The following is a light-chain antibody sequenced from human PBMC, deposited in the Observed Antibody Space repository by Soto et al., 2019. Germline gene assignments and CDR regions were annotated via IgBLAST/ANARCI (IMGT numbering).Light chain of an antibody. CDR2: AAS. CDR1: ESVTSR. V-gene: IGKV3-15*01. J-gene: IGKJ5*01. CDR3: QHYVERSPIT. Sequence: IVMTQCPANLSLSPGDRAALACGGSESVTSRLAWYQQKPGQPPRLLRYAASTRATDVPARFGGGGCGTEFFLPISRLETEDFLLYYCQHYVERSPITFGQGTRLEIK.